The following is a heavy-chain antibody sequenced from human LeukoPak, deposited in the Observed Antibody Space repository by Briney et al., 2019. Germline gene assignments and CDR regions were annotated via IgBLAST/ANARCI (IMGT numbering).Heavy chain of an antibody. CDR2: INHSGST. CDR3: AMAWDGSGSYNSPALWPFDY. CDR1: GGSFSGYY. J-gene: IGHJ4*02. Sequence: PSETLSLTCAVYGGSFSGYYWSWIRQPPGKGLEWIGEINHSGSTNYNPSLKSRVTISVDTSKNQFSLKLSSVTAADTAVYYCAMAWDGSGSYNSPALWPFDYWGQGTLVTVSS. D-gene: IGHD3-10*01. V-gene: IGHV4-34*01.